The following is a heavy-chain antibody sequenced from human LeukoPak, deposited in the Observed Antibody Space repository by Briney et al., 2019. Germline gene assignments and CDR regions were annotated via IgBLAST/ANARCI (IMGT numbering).Heavy chain of an antibody. J-gene: IGHJ5*02. CDR3: ARSNMVRGVIITRCFDP. Sequence: SETLSLTCAVYGGSFSGYHWTWIRQPPGKGLEWIGDINHSGSTNYNPSLKSRVTISVDTSKNQFSLKLSSVTAADTAVYYCARSNMVRGVIITRCFDPWGQGTLVTVSS. CDR2: INHSGST. D-gene: IGHD3-10*01. V-gene: IGHV4-34*01. CDR1: GGSFSGYH.